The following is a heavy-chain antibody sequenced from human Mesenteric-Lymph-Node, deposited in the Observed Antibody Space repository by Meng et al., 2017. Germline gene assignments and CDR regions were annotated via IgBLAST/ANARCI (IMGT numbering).Heavy chain of an antibody. CDR3: ARVGIQLWLGFDY. Sequence: GESLKVSCAASGFTFSTYAMSWVRQAPGKGLEWVSAISFSGGSTYYADSVKGRFTISRHNSKNTLYLQMNSLRAEDTAVYYCARVGIQLWLGFDYWGQGTLVTVSS. V-gene: IGHV3-23*01. D-gene: IGHD5-18*01. J-gene: IGHJ4*02. CDR2: ISFSGGST. CDR1: GFTFSTYA.